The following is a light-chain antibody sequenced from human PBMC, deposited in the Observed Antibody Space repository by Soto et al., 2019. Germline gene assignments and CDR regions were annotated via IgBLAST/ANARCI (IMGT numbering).Light chain of an antibody. Sequence: QSVLTQPPSVSEAPRQRVTISCSGSSSNIGNNAVNWYQQLPGKAPKLLIYYDDLLPSGVSDRFSGSKSGTSASLAISGLQSEDEADYYCAACDDSLNGRVFGTGTKVTVL. CDR2: YDD. J-gene: IGLJ1*01. V-gene: IGLV1-36*01. CDR1: SSNIGNNA. CDR3: AACDDSLNGRV.